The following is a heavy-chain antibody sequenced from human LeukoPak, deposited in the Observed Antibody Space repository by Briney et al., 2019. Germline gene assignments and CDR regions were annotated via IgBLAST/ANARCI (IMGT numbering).Heavy chain of an antibody. CDR1: GYTFTSYG. D-gene: IGHD1-26*01. V-gene: IGHV1-18*01. CDR3: ARVLTSGSYPYYYCYGMDV. J-gene: IGHJ6*02. Sequence: ASVKVSCKASGYTFTSYGISWVRQAPGQGLEWMGWISAYNGNTNYAQKLQGRVTMTTDTSTSTAYMELRSLRSDDTAVYYCARVLTSGSYPYYYCYGMDVWGQGTTVTVSS. CDR2: ISAYNGNT.